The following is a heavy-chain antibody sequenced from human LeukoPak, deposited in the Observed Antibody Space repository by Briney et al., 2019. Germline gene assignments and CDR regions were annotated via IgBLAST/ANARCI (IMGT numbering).Heavy chain of an antibody. Sequence: PGGSLRLSCAASGFTFSRFSMNWVRQAPGKGLEWLSYMSSSSSPMYYADSVKGRFTISRDNSKNTRYLQMNSLRAEDTAVYYCAKGAYNMGVWGQGTTVTVSS. J-gene: IGHJ6*02. V-gene: IGHV3-48*04. CDR2: MSSSSSPM. CDR1: GFTFSRFS. CDR3: AKGAYNMGV. D-gene: IGHD1-1*01.